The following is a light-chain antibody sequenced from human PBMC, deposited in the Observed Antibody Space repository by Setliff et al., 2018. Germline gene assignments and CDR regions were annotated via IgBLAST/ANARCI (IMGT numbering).Light chain of an antibody. J-gene: IGLJ1*01. V-gene: IGLV2-14*01. CDR2: DVS. CDR1: SSDVGGYNY. Sequence: VLTQPASVSGSPGQSITISCTGTSSDVGGYNYVSWYQQHPGKAPKLMIYDVSKRPSGVSNRFSGSKSGNTASLTISGLQAEDEADYYCSSYISSSTFAFGTGTKVTVL. CDR3: SSYISSSTFA.